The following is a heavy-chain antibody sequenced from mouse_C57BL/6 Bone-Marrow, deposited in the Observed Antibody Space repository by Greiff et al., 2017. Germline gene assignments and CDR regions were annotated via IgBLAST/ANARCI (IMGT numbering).Heavy chain of an antibody. Sequence: VQLVESGAELVKPGASVKLSCKASGYTFTTYPIDWMKQTHGKSLEWIGNFHPYSDDTKYNEKFKGKATLTVEKSSSTVYLELSRLTSADSAVYYCARSGTYGGYYFDYGGQGTTLTVSS. CDR3: ARSGTYGGYYFDY. CDR2: FHPYSDDT. D-gene: IGHD1-3*01. V-gene: IGHV1-47*01. J-gene: IGHJ2*01. CDR1: GYTFTTYP.